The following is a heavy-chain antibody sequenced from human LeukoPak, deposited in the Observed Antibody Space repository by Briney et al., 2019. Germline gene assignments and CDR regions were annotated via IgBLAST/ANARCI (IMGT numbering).Heavy chain of an antibody. D-gene: IGHD6-19*01. V-gene: IGHV3-48*03. CDR2: ISSSGSTI. Sequence: GGSLRLSCAASGFTFSSYEMNWVRQAPGKGLEWVSYISSSGSTIYYADSVKGRFTISRDNAKNSLYLQMNSLRAEDTAVYYCARVGIAVAGKEDYLDYWGQGTLVTVSS. J-gene: IGHJ4*02. CDR3: ARVGIAVAGKEDYLDY. CDR1: GFTFSSYE.